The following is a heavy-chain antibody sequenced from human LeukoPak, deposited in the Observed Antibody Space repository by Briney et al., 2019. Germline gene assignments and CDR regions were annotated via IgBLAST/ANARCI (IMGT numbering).Heavy chain of an antibody. D-gene: IGHD6-13*01. J-gene: IGHJ4*02. CDR1: GFTFSSYW. CDR3: AKSSSSWRYFDY. CDR2: IKQDGSEK. Sequence: GGSLRLSCAASGFTFSSYWMSWVRQAPGKGLEWVANIKQDGSEKYYVDAVKGRFTISRDNAKNSLYLQMNGLRAEDTAVYYCAKSSSSWRYFDYWGQGTLVTVSS. V-gene: IGHV3-7*03.